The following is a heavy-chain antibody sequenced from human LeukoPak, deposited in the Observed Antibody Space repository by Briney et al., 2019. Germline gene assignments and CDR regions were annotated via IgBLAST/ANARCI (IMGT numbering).Heavy chain of an antibody. CDR1: GGSISSYY. D-gene: IGHD3-22*01. J-gene: IGHJ3*02. CDR3: ASYYYDSSGYPGAFDI. CDR2: IYYSGST. Sequence: SETLSLTCTVSGGSISSYYWSWIRQPSGKGLEWIGYIYYSGSTNYNPSLKSRVTISVDTSKNQFSLKLSSVTAADTAVYYCASYYYDSSGYPGAFDIWGQGTMVTVSS. V-gene: IGHV4-59*01.